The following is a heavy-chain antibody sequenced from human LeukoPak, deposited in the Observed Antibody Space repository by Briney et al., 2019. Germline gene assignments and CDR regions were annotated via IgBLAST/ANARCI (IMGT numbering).Heavy chain of an antibody. D-gene: IGHD5-24*01. V-gene: IGHV1-69*04. Sequence: EASVKVSCQASGCTFSSYAISWVRQAPGKGLDWLARINTILGITNYAQQCQGRFTFIADKSTSTAYMEMSSLRYEDTGVYNCAREGPRRGMATNGGMDVWGQGTTVTASS. CDR2: INTILGIT. CDR3: AREGPRRGMATNGGMDV. CDR1: GCTFSSYA. J-gene: IGHJ6*02.